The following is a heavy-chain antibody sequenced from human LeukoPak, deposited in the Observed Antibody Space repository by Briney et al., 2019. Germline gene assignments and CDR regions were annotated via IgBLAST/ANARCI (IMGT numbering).Heavy chain of an antibody. Sequence: PSETLSLTCTVSGGSISSYYWSLIRQPPRKGLEWIGYIYYSGSTNYNPSLKSRVTISVDTSKNQFSLKLSSVTAADTAVYYCARMYYYDSSGYYYGRPYYFDYWGQGTLVTVSS. V-gene: IGHV4-59*01. J-gene: IGHJ4*02. D-gene: IGHD3-22*01. CDR3: ARMYYYDSSGYYYGRPYYFDY. CDR2: IYYSGST. CDR1: GGSISSYY.